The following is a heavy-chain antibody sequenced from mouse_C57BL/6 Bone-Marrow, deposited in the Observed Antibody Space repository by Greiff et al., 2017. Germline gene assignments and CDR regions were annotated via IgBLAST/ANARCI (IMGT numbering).Heavy chain of an antibody. CDR3: TEGWESPDWYFDV. V-gene: IGHV6-3*01. CDR2: IRLKSDNYAT. D-gene: IGHD3-3*01. Sequence: EVQLVESGGGLVQPGGSMKLSCVASGFTFSNYWMNWVRQSPEKGLEWVAQIRLKSDNYATHYAESVKGRFTISSDDSKSSVYLQMNNLSAEHTGIYYCTEGWESPDWYFDVGGTGTTVTVAS. J-gene: IGHJ1*03. CDR1: GFTFSNYW.